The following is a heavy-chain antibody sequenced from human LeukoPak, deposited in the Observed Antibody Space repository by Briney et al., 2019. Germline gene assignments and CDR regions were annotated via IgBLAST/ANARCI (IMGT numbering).Heavy chain of an antibody. CDR1: GFTFSSYW. Sequence: GGSLRLSCAASGFTFSSYWMHWVRQAPGKGLVWVSRINSDGSSTSYADSVKGRFTISRDNAKNTLYLQMNSLRAEDTAVYYCARALQLVMAHYHGMDVWGKGTTVTVSS. J-gene: IGHJ6*04. V-gene: IGHV3-74*01. CDR3: ARALQLVMAHYHGMDV. CDR2: INSDGSST. D-gene: IGHD3-9*01.